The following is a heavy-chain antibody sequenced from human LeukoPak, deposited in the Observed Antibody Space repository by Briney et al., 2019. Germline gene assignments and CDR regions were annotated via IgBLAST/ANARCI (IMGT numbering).Heavy chain of an antibody. CDR3: AREESIGRYQFLHDS. Sequence: ASVKVSCKASGGTFSSYAISWVRQAPGQGLEWMGGIIPIFGTANYAQKLQGRVTMTTDTSTSTAYMELRSLPSDDTAVYYCAREESIGRYQFLHDSWGQGTLVTVSS. V-gene: IGHV1-69*05. J-gene: IGHJ4*02. CDR2: IIPIFGTA. D-gene: IGHD1-26*01. CDR1: GGTFSSYA.